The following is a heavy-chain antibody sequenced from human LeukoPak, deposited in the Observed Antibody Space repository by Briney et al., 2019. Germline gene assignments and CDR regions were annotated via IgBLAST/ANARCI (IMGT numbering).Heavy chain of an antibody. Sequence: GESLKISCKGSGYSFTSYWIGWVRQMPGKGLEWMGIIYPGDSDTRYSPSFQGQVTISADKSISTAYLQWSSLKASDTAMYYCARHVSTREYINWFDPWSQGTLVTVSS. CDR1: GYSFTSYW. CDR2: IYPGDSDT. D-gene: IGHD6-6*01. J-gene: IGHJ5*02. CDR3: ARHVSTREYINWFDP. V-gene: IGHV5-51*01.